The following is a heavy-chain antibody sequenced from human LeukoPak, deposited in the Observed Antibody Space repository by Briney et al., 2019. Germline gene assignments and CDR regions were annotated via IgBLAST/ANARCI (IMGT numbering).Heavy chain of an antibody. J-gene: IGHJ4*02. CDR2: ISYDGSNK. Sequence: GRSLRLSCAASGFTFSSYAMHWVRQAPGKGLEWVAVISYDGSNKYYADSVKGRFTISRDNSKNTLYLQMNSLRAEDTAVYYCAREILIVVVTGEIGYWGQGTLVTVSS. CDR1: GFTFSSYA. V-gene: IGHV3-30*01. CDR3: AREILIVVVTGEIGY. D-gene: IGHD2-2*01.